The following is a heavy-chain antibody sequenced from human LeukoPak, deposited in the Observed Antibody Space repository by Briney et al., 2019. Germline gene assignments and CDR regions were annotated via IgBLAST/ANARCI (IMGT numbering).Heavy chain of an antibody. CDR1: GYSFTSYW. J-gene: IGHJ6*03. D-gene: IGHD2-2*01. CDR3: ARHGAGYQLLSYYYMDV. Sequence: GESLKISCKGSGYSFTSYWIGWVRQMPGKGLEWMGIIYPGDSDTRYSPSFQGQVTISADKSISTAYLQWSSLKASDTAMYYCARHGAGYQLLSYYYMDVWGKGTTVTVSS. CDR2: IYPGDSDT. V-gene: IGHV5-51*01.